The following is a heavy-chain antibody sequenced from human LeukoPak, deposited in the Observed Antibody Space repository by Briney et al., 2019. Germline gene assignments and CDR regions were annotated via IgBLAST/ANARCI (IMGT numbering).Heavy chain of an antibody. D-gene: IGHD3-10*01. Sequence: SETLSLTCTVSGGSISSYYWSWIRQPPGKGLEWIGYIYYSGSTHYNPSLKSRVTISVDTSKNQFSLKLSSVTAADTAVYYCARDRGAGRGLILDAFDIWGQGTMVTVSS. CDR2: IYYSGST. V-gene: IGHV4-59*01. J-gene: IGHJ3*02. CDR1: GGSISSYY. CDR3: ARDRGAGRGLILDAFDI.